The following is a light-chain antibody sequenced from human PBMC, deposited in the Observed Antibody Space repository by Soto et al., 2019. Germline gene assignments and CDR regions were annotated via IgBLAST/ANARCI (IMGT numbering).Light chain of an antibody. V-gene: IGKV3-15*01. J-gene: IGKJ2*01. CDR1: QSVRSN. CDR2: GAS. Sequence: EIVMTQSPGTLSVSPGERATLSCRASQSVRSNLAWYQQKPGQAPRLLIYGASPRATGIPARFSGSGSGTELTLTISSLQSEEFGVYYCQQYNDWPGTFGQGTTLEVK. CDR3: QQYNDWPGT.